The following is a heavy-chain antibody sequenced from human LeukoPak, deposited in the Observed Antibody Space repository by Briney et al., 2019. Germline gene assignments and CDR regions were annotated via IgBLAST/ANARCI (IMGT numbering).Heavy chain of an antibody. CDR3: AREGGYIVDY. CDR2: IEQDGSEK. D-gene: IGHD2-15*01. V-gene: IGHV3-7*01. CDR1: GFTFSSFW. J-gene: IGHJ4*02. Sequence: GASPRLYCAASGFTFSSFWMSWGRQAPGHGLEWVANIEQDGSEKYYVDSVKGRFTISRDNAKNSLYLQMNSLRAEDTAVYYCAREGGYIVDYWGQGTLVTVSS.